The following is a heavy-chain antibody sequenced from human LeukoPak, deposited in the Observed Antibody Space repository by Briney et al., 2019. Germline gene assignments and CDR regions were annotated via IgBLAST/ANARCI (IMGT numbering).Heavy chain of an antibody. CDR3: ARTSRHFYGSGSNLTPWPADMDV. Sequence: SETLSLTCTVSGGSINSYYWTWIRQPPGKGLEWIGYIYYSGSTHYNPSLNSRVTISMDTSKNHFYLKLSSVTAADTAIYYCARTSRHFYGSGSNLTPWPADMDVWGQGTKVTVSS. V-gene: IGHV4-59*01. D-gene: IGHD3-10*01. CDR2: IYYSGST. J-gene: IGHJ6*02. CDR1: GGSINSYY.